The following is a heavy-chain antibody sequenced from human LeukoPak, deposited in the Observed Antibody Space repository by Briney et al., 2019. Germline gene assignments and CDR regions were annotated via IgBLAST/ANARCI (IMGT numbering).Heavy chain of an antibody. V-gene: IGHV4-34*01. D-gene: IGHD3-3*01. CDR2: INHSGST. J-gene: IGHJ6*03. Sequence: SETLSLTCAVYGGSFSGYYWSWIRQPPGKGLEWIGEINHSGSTNYNPSLKSRVTISVDTSKNQFSLKLSSVTAADTAVYYCARGHPVLRFLEWLPTSPHYYYMDVWGKGTTVTVSS. CDR1: GGSFSGYY. CDR3: ARGHPVLRFLEWLPTSPHYYYMDV.